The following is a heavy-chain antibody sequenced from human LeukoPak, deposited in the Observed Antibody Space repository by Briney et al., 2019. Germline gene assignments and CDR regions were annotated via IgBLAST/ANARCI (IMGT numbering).Heavy chain of an antibody. Sequence: GGSLRLSCAASGFTVSSNYVSWVRQAPGKGLEWVSGIHGGGSTHYADSVKGRFTLSRDISMNTLYLQMNSLRADDTAVYYCARGGQLTREEYYFDYWGQGTLVTVSS. CDR3: ARGGQLTREEYYFDY. V-gene: IGHV3-53*01. D-gene: IGHD3-9*01. J-gene: IGHJ4*02. CDR2: IHGGGST. CDR1: GFTVSSNY.